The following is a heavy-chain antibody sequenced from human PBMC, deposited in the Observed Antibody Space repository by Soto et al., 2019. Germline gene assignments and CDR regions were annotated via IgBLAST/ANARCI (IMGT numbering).Heavy chain of an antibody. D-gene: IGHD3-3*01. CDR2: ISKEGNT. J-gene: IGHJ6*02. CDR1: GFTFRNYG. V-gene: IGHV3-30*18. CDR3: TKDNGDGVDFWSGSPYHNYYGLDV. Sequence: MQLVESGGGVVQTGRSLRLSCTASGFTFRNYGMHWVRQAPGKGPAWVGVISKEGNTLYSDSVKGRFTISRDNSRNTLFLQTNNLRPEDTAVYYCTKDNGDGVDFWSGSPYHNYYGLDVWGQGTTVTVSS.